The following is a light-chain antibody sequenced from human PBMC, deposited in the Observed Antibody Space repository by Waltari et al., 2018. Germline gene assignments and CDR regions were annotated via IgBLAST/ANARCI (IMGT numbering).Light chain of an antibody. CDR2: DVS. J-gene: IGLJ2*01. Sequence: QSALTQPASVSGSPGQSIPISCTVTSSDVGGYNYVSWYQQHPGKAPKLMIYDVSNRPSGVSNRFSGSKSGNTASLTISGLQAEDEADYYCSSYTSSSTLVFGGGTKLTVL. V-gene: IGLV2-14*03. CDR1: SSDVGGYNY. CDR3: SSYTSSSTLV.